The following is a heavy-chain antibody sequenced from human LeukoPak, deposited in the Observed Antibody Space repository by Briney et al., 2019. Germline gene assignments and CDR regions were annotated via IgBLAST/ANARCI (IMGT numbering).Heavy chain of an antibody. J-gene: IGHJ5*02. CDR3: ARDRALVVVAATGFDP. CDR2: ISSSSSYI. CDR1: GFTFSSYS. Sequence: GGSPRLSCAASGFTFSSYSMNWVRQAPGKGLEWVSSISSSSSYIYYADSVKGRFTISRDNAKNSLYPQMNSLRAEDTAVYYCARDRALVVVAATGFDPWCQGTLVTVSS. D-gene: IGHD2-15*01. V-gene: IGHV3-21*01.